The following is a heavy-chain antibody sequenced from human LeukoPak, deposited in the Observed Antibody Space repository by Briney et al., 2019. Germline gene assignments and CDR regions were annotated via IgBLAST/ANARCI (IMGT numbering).Heavy chain of an antibody. V-gene: IGHV4-34*01. Sequence: SETLSLTCAVYGGSFSGYYWSWIRQPPGKGLEWIGEINHSGSTNYNPSLKSRVTISVDTSKNQFSLKLSSVTAADTAVYYCARRRVKDGYSHYYYYMDVWGKGTTVTISS. J-gene: IGHJ6*03. D-gene: IGHD5-24*01. CDR3: ARRRVKDGYSHYYYYMDV. CDR2: INHSGST. CDR1: GGSFSGYY.